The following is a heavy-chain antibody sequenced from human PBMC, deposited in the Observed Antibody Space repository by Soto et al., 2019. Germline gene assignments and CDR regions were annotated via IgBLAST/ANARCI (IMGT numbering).Heavy chain of an antibody. CDR2: TYYRSKWYN. D-gene: IGHD1-1*01. Sequence: PSQTLSLTCAISGDSVSSYNAAWNWIRQSPSRGLEWLGRTYYRSKWYNDYAVSVRSRITINPDTSKNQFSLQLNSVTPEDTGVYYCAREPVGTYYFDPWGQGTLVTVSS. CDR3: AREPVGTYYFDP. CDR1: GDSVSSYNAA. V-gene: IGHV6-1*01. J-gene: IGHJ4*02.